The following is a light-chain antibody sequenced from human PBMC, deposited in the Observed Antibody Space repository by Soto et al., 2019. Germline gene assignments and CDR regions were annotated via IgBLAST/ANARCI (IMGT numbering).Light chain of an antibody. J-gene: IGLJ3*02. CDR3: QSYDNSLSAWL. Sequence: QAVVTQPPSVSGAPGQTVTISCAGGSSNIGAGFDVHWYQQLPGTAPKLLIFANMNRPSGVPDRFSGSKSGTSASLAITGLQAEDEANYYCQSYDNSLSAWLFGGGTKLTVL. CDR1: SSNIGAGFD. CDR2: ANM. V-gene: IGLV1-40*01.